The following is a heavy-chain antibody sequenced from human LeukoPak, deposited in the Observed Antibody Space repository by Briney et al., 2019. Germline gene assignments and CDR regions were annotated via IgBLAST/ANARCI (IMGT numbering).Heavy chain of an antibody. CDR1: GLTFSSYW. D-gene: IGHD6-13*01. Sequence: PGGSLRLSCAVSGLTFSSYWMNWVRQAPGKGLEWVADMNQDGSEEYYVDSVKGRFTISRDNAKNALYLQMNSLRAEDTAVYYCASAKTSSSLSHYFDYWGQGTLVTVSS. CDR3: ASAKTSSSLSHYFDY. CDR2: MNQDGSEE. V-gene: IGHV3-7*01. J-gene: IGHJ4*02.